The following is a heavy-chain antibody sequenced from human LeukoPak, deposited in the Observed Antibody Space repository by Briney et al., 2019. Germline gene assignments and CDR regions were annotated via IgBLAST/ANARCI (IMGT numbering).Heavy chain of an antibody. J-gene: IGHJ3*02. CDR1: GYTFTGYY. Sequence: ASVKVSCKGSGYTFTGYYMHWVRQAPGQGLEWMGWINPNSGGTNYAQKFQGRVTMTRDTSISTAYMELSRLRSDDTAVYYCARDRLRGCSSTSCYQDAFDIWGQGTMVTVSS. V-gene: IGHV1-2*02. D-gene: IGHD2-2*01. CDR2: INPNSGGT. CDR3: ARDRLRGCSSTSCYQDAFDI.